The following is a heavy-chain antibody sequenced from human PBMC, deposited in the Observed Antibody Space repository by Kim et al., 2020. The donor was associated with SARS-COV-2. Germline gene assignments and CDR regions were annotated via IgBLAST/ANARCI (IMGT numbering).Heavy chain of an antibody. V-gene: IGHV4-34*01. CDR3: ASSYSSRNNYYYYYGMDV. Sequence: KSRVTISVDTSKNQFSLKLSSVTAADTAVYYCASSYSSRNNYYYYYGMDVWGQGTTVTVSS. J-gene: IGHJ6*02. D-gene: IGHD6-13*01.